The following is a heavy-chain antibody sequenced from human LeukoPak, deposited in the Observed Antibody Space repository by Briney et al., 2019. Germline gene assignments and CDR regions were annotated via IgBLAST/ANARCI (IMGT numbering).Heavy chain of an antibody. V-gene: IGHV3-21*01. J-gene: IGHJ6*03. CDR1: GFTFSSYS. CDR3: ARDGRHSSGWYGEDYYYYYYMDV. D-gene: IGHD6-19*01. Sequence: GGSLRLSCAASGFTFSSYSMNWVRQAPGKGLEWVSSISSSSSYIYYADSVKGRFTISRDNAKNSLYLQMNSLRAEDTAVYYCARDGRHSSGWYGEDYYYYYYMDVWGKGTTVTISS. CDR2: ISSSSSYI.